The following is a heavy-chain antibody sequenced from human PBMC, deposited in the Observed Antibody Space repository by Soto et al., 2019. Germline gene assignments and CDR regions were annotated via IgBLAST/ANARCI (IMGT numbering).Heavy chain of an antibody. D-gene: IGHD3-10*01. V-gene: IGHV4-39*01. Sequence: LSLTCTVSGGARRSNSYFCAWIRKTPGKGPEWIGTIYYTGDSYYNPSLKSRVTISVDTSKNQFSLKLSSVTAADTAVYYCARLEGYMVRVVIIVDWLDSWGQGTLVTVSS. CDR2: IYYTGDS. J-gene: IGHJ5*01. CDR3: ARLEGYMVRVVIIVDWLDS. CDR1: GGARRSNSYF.